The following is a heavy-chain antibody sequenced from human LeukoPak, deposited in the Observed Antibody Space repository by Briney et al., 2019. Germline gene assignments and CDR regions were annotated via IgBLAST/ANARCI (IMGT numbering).Heavy chain of an antibody. CDR2: FDPEDGET. V-gene: IGHV1-24*01. J-gene: IGHJ3*02. Sequence: ASVKVSCKVSGYTLTELSMHWVRQAPGKGLEWMGGFDPEDGETIYAQKFQGRVTMTEDTSTDTAYMELSSLRSEDTAVYYCATNQGSSWYDAFDIWGQGTMVTVSS. CDR1: GYTLTELS. D-gene: IGHD6-13*01. CDR3: ATNQGSSWYDAFDI.